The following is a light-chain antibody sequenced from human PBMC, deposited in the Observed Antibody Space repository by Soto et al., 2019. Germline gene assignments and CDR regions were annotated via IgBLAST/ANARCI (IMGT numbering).Light chain of an antibody. V-gene: IGKV3-15*01. J-gene: IGKJ4*01. CDR3: QSYNNWPLT. CDR2: GAS. CDR1: QSVSSKY. Sequence: EMVLTQSPATLSVSPGDRATLSCRASQSVSSKYLAWYQQKPGQAPRLLIYGASTRATGIPARFSGSGSGTEFTLTISSLQSEDFAVYYCQSYNNWPLTFGGGTKVDIK.